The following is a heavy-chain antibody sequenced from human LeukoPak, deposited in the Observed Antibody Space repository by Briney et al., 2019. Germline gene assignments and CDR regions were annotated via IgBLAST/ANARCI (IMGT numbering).Heavy chain of an antibody. V-gene: IGHV1-18*01. Sequence: ASVKVSCKASGYTFTSYGISWVRQAPGQGLEWMGWISAYNGNTNYAQKLQGRVTMTTDTSTSKAYMELRSLRSDDTAVYYCARNRYYDFWSGYSDWGQGTLVTVSS. CDR1: GYTFTSYG. CDR2: ISAYNGNT. CDR3: ARNRYYDFWSGYSD. D-gene: IGHD3-3*01. J-gene: IGHJ4*02.